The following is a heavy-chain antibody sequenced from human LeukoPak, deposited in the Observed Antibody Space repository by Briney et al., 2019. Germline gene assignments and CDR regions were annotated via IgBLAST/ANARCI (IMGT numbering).Heavy chain of an antibody. CDR1: GYNLTELS. J-gene: IGHJ3*02. CDR2: FDPEDGET. D-gene: IGHD6-19*01. CDR3: ATVIYGSGILRPHAFDI. V-gene: IGHV1-24*01. Sequence: ASVKVSCKVSGYNLTELSMHWVRQAPGKGLEWMGGFDPEDGETIYAQKFQGRVTMTEDTSTDTAYMELSSLRSEDTAVYYCATVIYGSGILRPHAFDIWGQGTMVTVSS.